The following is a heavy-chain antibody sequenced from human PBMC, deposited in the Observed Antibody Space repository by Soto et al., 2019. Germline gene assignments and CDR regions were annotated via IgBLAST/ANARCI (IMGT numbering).Heavy chain of an antibody. CDR3: ARESRVGATNPYYDYGINV. D-gene: IGHD1-26*01. CDR1: GGTFSSYA. V-gene: IGHV1-69*01. CDR2: IIPIFGTA. Sequence: QVQLVQSGAEVKKPGSSVKVSCKASGGTFSSYAISWVRQAPGQGLEWMGGIIPIFGTANYAQKVQGRVTITADESTSTPYMELRSLRSEDTAVYYCARESRVGATNPYYDYGINVWGQGNTVTVSS. J-gene: IGHJ6*02.